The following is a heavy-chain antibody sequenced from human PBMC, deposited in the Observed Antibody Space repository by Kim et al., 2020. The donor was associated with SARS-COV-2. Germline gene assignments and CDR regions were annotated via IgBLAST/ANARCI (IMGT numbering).Heavy chain of an antibody. Sequence: ASVKVSCKASGYTFTSYGISWVRQAPGQGLEWMGWISAYNGNTNYAQKLQGRVTMTTDTSTSTAYMELRSLRSDDTAVYYCARDRVLNIGQRNWFDPWGQGTLVTVSS. J-gene: IGHJ5*02. V-gene: IGHV1-18*01. CDR1: GYTFTSYG. D-gene: IGHD2-15*01. CDR3: ARDRVLNIGQRNWFDP. CDR2: ISAYNGNT.